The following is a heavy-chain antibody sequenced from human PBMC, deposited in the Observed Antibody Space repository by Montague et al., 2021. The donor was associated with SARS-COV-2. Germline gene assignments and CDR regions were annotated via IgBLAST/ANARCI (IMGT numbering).Heavy chain of an antibody. CDR3: ARVRAVPAAMRIFSLGRSYYGMDV. CDR2: INHSGST. Sequence: SETLSLTCAVYGGSFSGYHWSWIRQPPGKGLEWIGEINHSGSTNYNPSLKSRVTISVATSKNQFSLKLSSVTAADTAVYYCARVRAVPAAMRIFSLGRSYYGMDVWGQGTTVTGSS. CDR1: GGSFSGYH. J-gene: IGHJ6*02. V-gene: IGHV4-34*01. D-gene: IGHD2-2*01.